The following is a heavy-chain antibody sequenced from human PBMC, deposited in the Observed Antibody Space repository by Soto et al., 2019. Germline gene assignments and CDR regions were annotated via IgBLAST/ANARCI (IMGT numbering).Heavy chain of an antibody. CDR3: ARGGGYSYGYDFDY. Sequence: SETLSLPCTVSGGSICSYYRSWIRQPPGKGLEWSGYIYYSGSTNYNPSLKSRVTISVDTSKNQFSLKLSSVTAADTAVYYCARGGGYSYGYDFDYWGHGTLVTVSS. CDR2: IYYSGST. D-gene: IGHD5-18*01. J-gene: IGHJ4*01. CDR1: GGSICSYY. V-gene: IGHV4-59*01.